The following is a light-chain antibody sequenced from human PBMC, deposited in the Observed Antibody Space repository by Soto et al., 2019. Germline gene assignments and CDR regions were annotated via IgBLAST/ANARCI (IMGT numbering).Light chain of an antibody. J-gene: IGLJ1*01. Sequence: QSAMTHPASVSWSPGHSITISCTGTSSDVGSYNLVSWYQQHPGKAPKLMIYEGSKRPSGVPNRFSGSKSGNTASLTISGLQAEDEADYYCCSYAGSSTLNYVFGTGTKVTXL. CDR3: CSYAGSSTLNYV. V-gene: IGLV2-23*01. CDR1: SSDVGSYNL. CDR2: EGS.